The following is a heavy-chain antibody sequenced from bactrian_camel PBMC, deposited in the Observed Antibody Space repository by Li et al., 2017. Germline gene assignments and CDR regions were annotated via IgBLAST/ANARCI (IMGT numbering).Heavy chain of an antibody. Sequence: VQLVESGGGSVQAGGSLRLSCAVSETRRNRLCMGWFRQTPDGGRQKVATTYTRGPITEYADFVKGRSYISHYPNNTVYLQMDNLKTEDTAVYYCAAESALPTLVPPRCVLEYWGQGTQVTVS. CDR2: TYTRGPIT. V-gene: IGHV3S40*01. CDR1: ETRRNRLC. J-gene: IGHJ4*01. D-gene: IGHD6*01. CDR3: AAESALPTLVPPRCVLEY.